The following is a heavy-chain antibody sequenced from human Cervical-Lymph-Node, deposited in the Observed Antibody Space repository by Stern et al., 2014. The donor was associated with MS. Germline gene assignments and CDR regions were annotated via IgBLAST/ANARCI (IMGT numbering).Heavy chain of an antibody. V-gene: IGHV1-69*01. J-gene: IGHJ4*02. Sequence: DQLVESGDEAKKPGSSVKVFCKTLGGTFSNYGFFWVRQAPGQGLEWMGGIIPFFGTTNYAQKFQGRVTITADESTSTVYMELRSLRSDDSAIYYCTASGGGPHDYYFEWWGQGTLVTVSS. CDR1: GGTFSNYG. D-gene: IGHD2-21*02. CDR3: TASGGGPHDYYFEW. CDR2: IIPFFGTT.